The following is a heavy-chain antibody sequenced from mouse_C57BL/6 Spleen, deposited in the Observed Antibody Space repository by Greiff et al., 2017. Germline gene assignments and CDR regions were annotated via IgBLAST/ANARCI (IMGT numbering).Heavy chain of an antibody. Sequence: VQLKQSGPGMVKPSQSLSLTCTVTGYSITSGYDWHWIRHFPGNKLEWMGYISYSGSTNYNPSLKSRISITHDTSKNHFFLKLNSVTTEDTATYYCAGTVLRYYAMDYWGQGTSVTVSS. CDR2: ISYSGST. CDR3: AGTVLRYYAMDY. D-gene: IGHD1-1*01. J-gene: IGHJ4*01. V-gene: IGHV3-1*01. CDR1: GYSITSGYD.